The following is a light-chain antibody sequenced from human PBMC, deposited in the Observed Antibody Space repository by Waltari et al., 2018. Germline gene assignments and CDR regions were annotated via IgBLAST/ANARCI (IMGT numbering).Light chain of an antibody. CDR2: DVT. CDR3: CSFAAGDAYV. V-gene: IGLV2-11*01. Sequence: QSALTQPRSVSGSPGQSVAISCTGTSSDVGCYNNVSWYQQHPGKAPNLMIYDVTERPSGVPDRFSGSKSGNTASLTVSGLQAEDEADYYCCSFAAGDAYVFGTGTKVSVL. CDR1: SSDVGCYNN. J-gene: IGLJ1*01.